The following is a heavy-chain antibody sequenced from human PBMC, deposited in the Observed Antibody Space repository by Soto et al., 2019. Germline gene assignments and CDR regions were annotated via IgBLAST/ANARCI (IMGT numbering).Heavy chain of an antibody. CDR2: INSDGDTS. J-gene: IGHJ5*02. V-gene: IGHV3-74*01. CDR1: GFGFHAYW. D-gene: IGHD3-10*01. Sequence: PGGSLRLSCVASGFGFHAYWMHWVRQVPGKGLVWVARINSDGDTSTYADSVKGRFSISRDNTKNTLFLQMNGLRDDDTALYYCTRDCVDYYGSGTYSTRFDPWGQGALVTVSS. CDR3: TRDCVDYYGSGTYSTRFDP.